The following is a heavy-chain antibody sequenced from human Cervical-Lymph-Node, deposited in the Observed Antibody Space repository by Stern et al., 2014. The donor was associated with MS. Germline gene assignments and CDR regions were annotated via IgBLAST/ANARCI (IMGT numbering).Heavy chain of an antibody. CDR1: GGTFSSHA. CDR2: ISPMFETA. Sequence: QMQLVQSGAEVKKPGSSVRVSCKASGGTFSSHAISWVRQAPGQGLEWMGGISPMFETAKYAPKFQGRVTITADDSTSTAYMEVSSLRSEDTAVYYCASSVGELTPEAVWGQGTTVTVFS. J-gene: IGHJ6*02. CDR3: ASSVGELTPEAV. D-gene: IGHD3-10*01. V-gene: IGHV1-69*01.